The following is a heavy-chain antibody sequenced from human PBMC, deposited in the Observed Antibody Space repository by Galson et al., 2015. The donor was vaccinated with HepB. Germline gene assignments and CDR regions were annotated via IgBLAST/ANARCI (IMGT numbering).Heavy chain of an antibody. J-gene: IGHJ3*02. D-gene: IGHD3-22*01. CDR1: GGSISSYY. CDR2: IYYSGST. Sequence: SETLSLTCTVSGGSISSYYWSWIRQPPGKGLEWIGDIYYSGSTNYNPSLKSRVTISVDTSKNQFSLKLSSVTAADTAVYYCAREGYYYDSSARRTDAFDIWGQGTMVTVSS. V-gene: IGHV4-59*01. CDR3: AREGYYYDSSARRTDAFDI.